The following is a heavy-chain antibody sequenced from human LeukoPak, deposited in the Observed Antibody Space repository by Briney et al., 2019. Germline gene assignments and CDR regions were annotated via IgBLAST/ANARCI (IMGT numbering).Heavy chain of an antibody. J-gene: IGHJ4*02. D-gene: IGHD6-13*01. CDR1: GDSISSYF. CDR3: ARSQGSSWYLEEFDY. V-gene: IGHV4-4*09. Sequence: SETLSLTRTVPGDSISSYFWNWIRQPPGKGLEWIGYIYTSGRTSYNPSLKSRVTISVDTSKNQFSLKLSSVTAADTAVYYCARSQGSSWYLEEFDYWGQGTLVTVSS. CDR2: IYTSGRT.